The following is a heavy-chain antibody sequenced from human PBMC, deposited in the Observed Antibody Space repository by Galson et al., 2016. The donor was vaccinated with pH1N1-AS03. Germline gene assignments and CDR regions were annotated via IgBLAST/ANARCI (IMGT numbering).Heavy chain of an antibody. CDR3: ARDFKLFGERNHYYGMDV. Sequence: SVKGRFTISRDNAKNSLYLQMNSLRAEDTAVYYCARDFKLFGERNHYYGMDVWGQGITVTVSS. J-gene: IGHJ6*02. V-gene: IGHV3-21*01. D-gene: IGHD3-10*02.